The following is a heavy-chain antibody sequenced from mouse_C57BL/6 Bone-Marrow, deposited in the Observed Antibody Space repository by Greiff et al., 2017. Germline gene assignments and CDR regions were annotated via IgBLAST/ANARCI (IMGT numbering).Heavy chain of an antibody. CDR3: TPLRNYFDY. CDR2: IRNKANNHAT. J-gene: IGHJ2*01. V-gene: IGHV6-6*01. Sequence: EVQLQESGGGLVQPGGSMKLSCAASGFTFSDAWMDWVRQSPEKGLEWVAEIRNKANNHATYYAESVKGRFTISRDDYKSSVYRQMNSLRAEDTGIYYCTPLRNYFDYWGQGTTLTVSS. D-gene: IGHD1-1*01. CDR1: GFTFSDAW.